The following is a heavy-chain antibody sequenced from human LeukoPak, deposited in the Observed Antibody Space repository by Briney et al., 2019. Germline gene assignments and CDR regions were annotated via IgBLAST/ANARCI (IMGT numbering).Heavy chain of an antibody. D-gene: IGHD2-2*01. V-gene: IGHV3-23*01. CDR3: AKDVNCSSTSCFIFDY. CDR2: ISGSGGST. Sequence: PGGSLRLSCAASGFTFSSYAMSWVRQAPGKGLEWVSAISGSGGSTYYADSVKGRFTISRDNSKNTLYLQMNSLRAEDTAVYYCAKDVNCSSTSCFIFDYWGQGTLVTVSS. CDR1: GFTFSSYA. J-gene: IGHJ4*02.